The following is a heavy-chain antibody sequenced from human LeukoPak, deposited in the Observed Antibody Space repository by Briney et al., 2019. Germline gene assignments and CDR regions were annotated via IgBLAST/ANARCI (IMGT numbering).Heavy chain of an antibody. CDR2: IIPILGIA. CDR3: ARAVHVGSGWYTGYFQH. V-gene: IGHV1-69*04. D-gene: IGHD6-19*01. J-gene: IGHJ1*01. CDR1: GGTFSSYA. Sequence: GSSVKVSCKASGGTFSSYAISWVRQAPGQGLEWMGRIIPILGIANYAQKFQGRVTITADKSTSTAYMGRSSLRSEDTAVYYCARAVHVGSGWYTGYFQHWGQGTLVTVSS.